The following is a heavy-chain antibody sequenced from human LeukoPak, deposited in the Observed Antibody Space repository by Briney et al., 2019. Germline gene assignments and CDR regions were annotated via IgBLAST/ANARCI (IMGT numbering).Heavy chain of an antibody. Sequence: GGSLRLSCAASGFTFGNYGLSWVRQAPGKGLEWVSAISDSGGSTFYADSVTGRFTISRDNSKNTLFLQMNSLRAGDTALYYCAKGQWLRNWFDPWGQGTLVIVSS. CDR2: ISDSGGST. CDR3: AKGQWLRNWFDP. V-gene: IGHV3-23*01. CDR1: GFTFGNYG. J-gene: IGHJ5*02. D-gene: IGHD5-12*01.